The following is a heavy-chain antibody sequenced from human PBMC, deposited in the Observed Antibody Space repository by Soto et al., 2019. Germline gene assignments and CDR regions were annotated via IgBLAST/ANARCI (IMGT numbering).Heavy chain of an antibody. Sequence: SETLSLTCAVYGGSFSGYYWSWIRQPPGKGLEWIGEINHSGSTNYNPSLKSRVTISVDTSKNQFSLKLSSVTAADTAVYYCARGPLEYQLLLAAAGTAYYFDYWGQGTLVTVSS. J-gene: IGHJ4*02. CDR2: INHSGST. CDR1: GGSFSGYY. D-gene: IGHD6-13*01. CDR3: ARGPLEYQLLLAAAGTAYYFDY. V-gene: IGHV4-34*01.